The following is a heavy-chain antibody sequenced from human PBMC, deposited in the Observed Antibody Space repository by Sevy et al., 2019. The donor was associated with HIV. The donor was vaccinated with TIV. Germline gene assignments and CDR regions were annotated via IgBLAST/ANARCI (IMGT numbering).Heavy chain of an antibody. V-gene: IGHV6-1*01. CDR2: TYYRSKWYN. Sequence: SQTLSLTCTISGDSVSSNSAAWNWIRQSPSRGLEWLGRTYYRSKWYNDYAVSVKSRITINPDTSKNQFSLQLNSVTPEDTAVYYCARAGYYGPGTRLYYFDYWGQGTLVTVSS. D-gene: IGHD3-10*01. CDR1: GDSVSSNSAA. CDR3: ARAGYYGPGTRLYYFDY. J-gene: IGHJ4*02.